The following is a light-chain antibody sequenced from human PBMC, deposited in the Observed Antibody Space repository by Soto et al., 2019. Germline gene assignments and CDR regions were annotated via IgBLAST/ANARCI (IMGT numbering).Light chain of an antibody. CDR1: QSVSSSY. CDR3: KQYGSSKWT. V-gene: IGKV3-20*01. J-gene: IGKJ1*01. CDR2: GAS. Sequence: EIVLTQSPGTLSLSPGERATLSCRASQSVSSSYLAWYQQKPGQAPRLLIYGASSRATGIPDRFSGSGSGTDFTLTISRLEPEDFAVYYCKQYGSSKWTVGQGTKVDIK.